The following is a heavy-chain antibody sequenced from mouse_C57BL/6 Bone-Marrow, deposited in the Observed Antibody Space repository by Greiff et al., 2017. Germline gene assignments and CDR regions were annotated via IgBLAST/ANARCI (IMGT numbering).Heavy chain of an antibody. CDR3: ARHPRYYYAMDY. CDR2: ISNLAYSI. V-gene: IGHV5-15*01. Sequence: DVKLVESGGGLVQPGGSLKLSCAASGFTFSDYGMAWVRQAPRTGPEWVAFISNLAYSIYYADTVTGRFTISRENAKNTLYLEMSSLRSEDTAMYYCARHPRYYYAMDYWGQGTSVTVSS. J-gene: IGHJ4*01. CDR1: GFTFSDYG.